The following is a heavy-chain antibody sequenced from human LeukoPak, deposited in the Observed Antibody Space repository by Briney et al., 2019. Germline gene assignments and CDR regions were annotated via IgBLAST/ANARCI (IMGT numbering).Heavy chain of an antibody. J-gene: IGHJ4*02. Sequence: GGSLRLSCAASGFMFSNHGMNWVRQAPGKGLEWLSTISGSGGNTYYADSVKGRFTISRDNSKNTLYLQMNSLRAEDTAVYYCARSYYYDSSGNSGAALDYWGQGTLVTVSS. CDR2: ISGSGGNT. CDR3: ARSYYYDSSGNSGAALDY. CDR1: GFMFSNHG. D-gene: IGHD3-22*01. V-gene: IGHV3-23*01.